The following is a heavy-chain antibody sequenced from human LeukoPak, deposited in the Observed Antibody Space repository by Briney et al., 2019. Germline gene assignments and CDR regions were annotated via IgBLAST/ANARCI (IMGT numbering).Heavy chain of an antibody. V-gene: IGHV3-11*01. Sequence: GGSLRLSCAASGFTFSDYYMSWIRQAPGKGLEWVSYISSSGSTIYYADSVKGRFTISRDNAKNSLYLQMNSLRAEDTAVYYCATHSSGWYIAFDIWGQGTMVTVSS. CDR3: ATHSSGWYIAFDI. CDR1: GFTFSDYY. J-gene: IGHJ3*02. CDR2: ISSSGSTI. D-gene: IGHD6-19*01.